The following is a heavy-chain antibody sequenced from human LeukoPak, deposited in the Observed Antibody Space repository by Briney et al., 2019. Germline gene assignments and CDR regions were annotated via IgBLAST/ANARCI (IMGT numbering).Heavy chain of an antibody. CDR2: IYYSGSA. D-gene: IGHD4-23*01. CDR1: GGSISSYQ. Sequence: SQTLSLTCTVSGGSISSYQWSWIRQPPGKGLEWIGNIYYSGSANYNPSLKSRVTISVDTSKNQFSLKLSPVTAADTAVYYCARVGVDYSGNIIKYFFDYWGQGTLVTVSS. CDR3: ARVGVDYSGNIIKYFFDY. J-gene: IGHJ4*02. V-gene: IGHV4-59*01.